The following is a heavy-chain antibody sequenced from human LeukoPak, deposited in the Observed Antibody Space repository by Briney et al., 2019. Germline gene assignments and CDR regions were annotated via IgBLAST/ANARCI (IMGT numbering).Heavy chain of an antibody. D-gene: IGHD2-15*01. V-gene: IGHV3-23*01. Sequence: GGSLRLSCTASGFTFSNYAMSWVRQAPGKGLEWVSTISGSDGSTYYADSVKGRFTISRDNSKNTLYLQMNSLRVEDTAIYYCAKGRGYCTGGSCYSDYWGQGTLVIVSS. J-gene: IGHJ4*02. CDR1: GFTFSNYA. CDR2: ISGSDGST. CDR3: AKGRGYCTGGSCYSDY.